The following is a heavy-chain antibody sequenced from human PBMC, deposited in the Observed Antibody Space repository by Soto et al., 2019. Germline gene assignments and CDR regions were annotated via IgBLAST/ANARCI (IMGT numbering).Heavy chain of an antibody. Sequence: QVQLVQSGAEVKKPGSSVKVSCKASGGTFSSYTISWVRQAPGQGLEWMGRIIPILGIANYAQKFQGRVTITEEKSTEAAYMQLSSPRPEDTSVYYCARDCLSGAVPTPYSLTNNGCDPWSQGTLVTVSS. CDR3: ARDCLSGAVPTPYSLTNNGCDP. V-gene: IGHV1-69*08. D-gene: IGHD4-17*01. J-gene: IGHJ5*02. CDR2: IIPILGIA. CDR1: GGTFSSYT.